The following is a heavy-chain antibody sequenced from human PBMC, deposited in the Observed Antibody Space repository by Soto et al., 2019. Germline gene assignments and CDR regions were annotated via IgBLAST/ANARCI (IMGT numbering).Heavy chain of an antibody. D-gene: IGHD5-18*01. CDR1: RGSISSYY. V-gene: IGHV4-4*07. Sequence: SETLSLTCNVARGSISSYYWSWIRPPAGKGLEWIGRIYTSGSTNYNPSLKSRVTMSVDTSKNQFSLKLSSVTAADTAVYYCARALGVYSYGPNWFDPWGQGTLVTVSS. CDR2: IYTSGST. CDR3: ARALGVYSYGPNWFDP. J-gene: IGHJ5*02.